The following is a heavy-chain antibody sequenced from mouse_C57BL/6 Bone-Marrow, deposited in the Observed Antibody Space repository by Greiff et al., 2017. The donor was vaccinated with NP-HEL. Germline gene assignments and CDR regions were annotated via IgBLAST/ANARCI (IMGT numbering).Heavy chain of an antibody. V-gene: IGHV5-15*01. D-gene: IGHD1-1*01. CDR3: ARQISPITTVVATGAMDY. CDR1: GFTFSDYG. Sequence: DVHLVESGGGLVQPGGSLKLSCAASGFTFSDYGMAWVRQAPRKGPEWVAFISNLAYSIYYADTVTGRFTISRENAKNTLYLEMSSLRSEDTAMYYCARQISPITTVVATGAMDYWGQGTSVTVSS. J-gene: IGHJ4*01. CDR2: ISNLAYSI.